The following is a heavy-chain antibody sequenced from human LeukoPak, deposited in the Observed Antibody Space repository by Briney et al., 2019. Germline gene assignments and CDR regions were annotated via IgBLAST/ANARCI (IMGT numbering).Heavy chain of an antibody. J-gene: IGHJ1*01. CDR3: AKGGSSGWYVGEYFQH. D-gene: IGHD6-19*01. Sequence: GGSLRLSCAASGFTFSNYAMNWVRQAPGKGLEWVSVISGSGGNTYYADSVKGRFSISRDNSKNTVYLQMNSLRAEDTAVYFCAKGGSSGWYVGEYFQHWGQGSLVTVSS. CDR2: ISGSGGNT. CDR1: GFTFSNYA. V-gene: IGHV3-23*01.